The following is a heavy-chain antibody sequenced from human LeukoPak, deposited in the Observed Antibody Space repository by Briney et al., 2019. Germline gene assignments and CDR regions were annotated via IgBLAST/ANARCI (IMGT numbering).Heavy chain of an antibody. CDR2: IIPIFGTA. D-gene: IGHD3-10*01. J-gene: IGHJ6*03. Sequence: GASVKVSCKASGGTFSSYAISWVRQAPGQGLEWMGGIIPIFGTANYAQKFQGRVTITADEYTSTAYMELRSLRSDDTAVYYCARVLYYGSGSFSGYYYYYMDVWGKGTTVTISS. CDR3: ARVLYYGSGSFSGYYYYYMDV. V-gene: IGHV1-69*13. CDR1: GGTFSSYA.